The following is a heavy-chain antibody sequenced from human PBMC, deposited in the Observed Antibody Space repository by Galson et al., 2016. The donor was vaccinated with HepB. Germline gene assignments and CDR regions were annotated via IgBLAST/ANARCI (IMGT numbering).Heavy chain of an antibody. J-gene: IGHJ4*02. V-gene: IGHV4-59*01. CDR3: ARDAGHIYGGVYYLDA. Sequence: SETLSLTCTVSGDSMSSYYWNWIRQSPGKGREWIGYVYNTGNTNYNPPLKNRFTISEDTSKNQFSLSLTSVTAADPAIYYFARDAGHIYGGVYYLDAWGQGTQVTVYS. CDR2: VYNTGNT. D-gene: IGHD5-18*01. CDR1: GDSMSSYY.